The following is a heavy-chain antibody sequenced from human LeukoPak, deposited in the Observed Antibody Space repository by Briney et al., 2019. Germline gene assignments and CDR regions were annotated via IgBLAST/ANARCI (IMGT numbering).Heavy chain of an antibody. D-gene: IGHD3-3*01. CDR2: ISGSGLTT. Sequence: HSGGSLRLSCAASGFTFSNYAMTWVRQAPGKRLEWVSIISGSGLTTYYAESVKGRFTISRDNSKNTLSLQMNSLRAEDTAVYYCAKISASDFWSSCDSWGQGTLVTVSS. CDR1: GFTFSNYA. CDR3: AKISASDFWSSCDS. V-gene: IGHV3-23*01. J-gene: IGHJ4*02.